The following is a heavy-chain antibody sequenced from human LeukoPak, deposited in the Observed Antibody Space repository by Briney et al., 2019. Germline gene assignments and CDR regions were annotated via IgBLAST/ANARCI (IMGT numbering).Heavy chain of an antibody. CDR1: GFTFSSYT. D-gene: IGHD2-2*01. J-gene: IGHJ4*02. CDR2: ISGSGGSP. CDR3: AKVVVVPAATTKTYYFDY. Sequence: GGSLRLSCAASGFTFSSYTMTWVRQAPGKGLEWVSTISGSGGSPYYADSVKGRFTISRDNSKNTLYLQMNSLRAEDTAVYYCAKVVVVPAATTKTYYFDYRGQGTLVTVSS. V-gene: IGHV3-23*01.